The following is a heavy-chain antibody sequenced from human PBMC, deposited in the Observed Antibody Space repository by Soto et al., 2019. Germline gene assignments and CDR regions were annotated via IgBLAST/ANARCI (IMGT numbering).Heavy chain of an antibody. CDR3: ARGRASNRGDWWDP. CDR1: GDSLSSNSAA. J-gene: IGHJ5*02. D-gene: IGHD2-21*01. V-gene: IGHV6-1*01. Sequence: SHTLSLTCAISGDSLSSNSAAWNWIRQSPSRGLEWLGRTYYGSKWYNDYALSVRSRITVTPDTSKNQFSLQLNSVTPEDTAVYYCARGRASNRGDWWDPWGQGTPVTVSA. CDR2: TYYGSKWYN.